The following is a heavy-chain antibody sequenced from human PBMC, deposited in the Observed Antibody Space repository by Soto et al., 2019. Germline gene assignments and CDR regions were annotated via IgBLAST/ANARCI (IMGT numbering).Heavy chain of an antibody. CDR3: AKDTNWGSLYYFDY. D-gene: IGHD7-27*01. CDR1: GFTFSSSG. Sequence: GGSLRLSCAACGFTFSSSGMHWYRQAPGKGLEWVAVILYDGSNKYYADSVKGRFSISRDISKNTLYLQMNSLRAEDTAVYYCAKDTNWGSLYYFDYWGQGTRVTVS. CDR2: ILYDGSNK. J-gene: IGHJ4*02. V-gene: IGHV3-30*18.